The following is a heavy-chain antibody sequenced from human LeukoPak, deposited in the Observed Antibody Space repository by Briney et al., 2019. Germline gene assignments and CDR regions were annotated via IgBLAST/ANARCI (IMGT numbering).Heavy chain of an antibody. CDR2: ISWNSGSI. J-gene: IGHJ4*02. Sequence: GGSLRLSCAASGFTFDDYAMHWVRQAPGKGLEWVSGISWNSGSIGYADSVKGRFTISRDNAKNSLYLQMNSLRDEDTAVYYCATQVHGSGSYFFFDYWGQGTLVTVSS. D-gene: IGHD3-10*01. CDR1: GFTFDDYA. V-gene: IGHV3-9*01. CDR3: ATQVHGSGSYFFFDY.